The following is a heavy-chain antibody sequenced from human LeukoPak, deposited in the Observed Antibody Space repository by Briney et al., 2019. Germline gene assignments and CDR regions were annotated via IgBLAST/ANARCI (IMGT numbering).Heavy chain of an antibody. CDR2: ISSRSDYI. J-gene: IGHJ4*02. Sequence: GGSLRLSCAASGFTFDGYTMNWVRQAPGKGLEWVASISSRSDYIYYADSVRGPFTVPRENAKNSLSLQMNTLRAEDTATYYCARAEASVTAFDFWGQGSLVTVSS. CDR1: GFTFDGYT. CDR3: ARAEASVTAFDF. D-gene: IGHD2-21*02. V-gene: IGHV3-21*03.